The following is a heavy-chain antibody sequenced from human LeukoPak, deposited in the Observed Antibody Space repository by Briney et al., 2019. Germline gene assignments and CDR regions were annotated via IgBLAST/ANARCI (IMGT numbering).Heavy chain of an antibody. J-gene: IGHJ4*02. CDR3: ASDYFGSGSPFDY. CDR2: ISSSSGYSSSSYI. D-gene: IGHD3-10*01. CDR1: GFTFSSYS. V-gene: IGHV3-21*01. Sequence: PGGSLRLSCAASGFTFSSYSMNWVRQAPGKGLEWVSSISSSSGYSSSSYIYYADSVKGRFTISRDNAKNSLFLQMNSLRAEDTAVYYCASDYFGSGSPFDYWGQGTLVTVSS.